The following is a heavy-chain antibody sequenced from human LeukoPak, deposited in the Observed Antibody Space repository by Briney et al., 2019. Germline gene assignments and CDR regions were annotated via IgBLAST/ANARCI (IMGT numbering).Heavy chain of an antibody. V-gene: IGHV3-21*01. CDR2: ISSSSSYI. Sequence: GGSLRLSCAASGFTFSSYSMNWVRQAPGKGLEWVSSISSSSSYIYYADSVKGRFTISRDNAKNTLYLQMNSLRAEDTAVYYCARDRYSYGYMDWFDPWGQGTLVTVSS. CDR3: ARDRYSYGYMDWFDP. J-gene: IGHJ5*02. D-gene: IGHD5-18*01. CDR1: GFTFSSYS.